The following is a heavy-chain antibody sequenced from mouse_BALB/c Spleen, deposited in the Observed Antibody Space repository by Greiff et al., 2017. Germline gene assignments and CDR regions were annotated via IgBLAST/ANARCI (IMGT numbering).Heavy chain of an antibody. V-gene: IGHV1S81*02. CDR3: TRYDYDVYYFDY. CDR2: INPSNGGT. J-gene: IGHJ2*01. Sequence: QVQLQQSGAELVKPGASVKLSCKASGYTFTSYYMYWVKQRPGQGLEWIGEINPSNGGTNFNEKFKSKATLTVDKSSSTAYMQLSSLTSEDSAVYYCTRYDYDVYYFDYWGQGTTLTVSS. D-gene: IGHD2-4*01. CDR1: GYTFTSYY.